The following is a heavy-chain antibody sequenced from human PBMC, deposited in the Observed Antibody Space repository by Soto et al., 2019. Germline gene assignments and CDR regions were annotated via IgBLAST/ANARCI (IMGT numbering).Heavy chain of an antibody. Sequence: GGSLRLSCAASGFTFSSYSMNWVRQAPGKGLEWVSYISSSSSTIYYADSVKGRFTISRDNAKNSLYLQMNSLRAEDTAVYYCAFGYSLVFLDMGAQEPLVTVPS. J-gene: IGHJ4*02. V-gene: IGHV3-48*01. CDR1: GFTFSSYS. CDR3: AFGYSLVFLDM. D-gene: IGHD5-18*01. CDR2: ISSSSSTI.